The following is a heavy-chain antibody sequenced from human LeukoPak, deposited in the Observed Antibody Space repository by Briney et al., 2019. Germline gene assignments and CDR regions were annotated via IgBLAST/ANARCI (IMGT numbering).Heavy chain of an antibody. CDR1: GFTFSGYW. CDR3: ARANSLMFRGVITYFDS. D-gene: IGHD3-10*01. J-gene: IGHJ4*02. CDR2: MKEDGSEK. Sequence: GGSLRLSCAASGFTFSGYWMSWVRQAPGKGLEWVANMKEDGSEKYCVDSVKGRFTISRDNAKNSLYLQMNRLRDEDTAVYFCARANSLMFRGVITYFDSWGQGTLVTVSS. V-gene: IGHV3-7*02.